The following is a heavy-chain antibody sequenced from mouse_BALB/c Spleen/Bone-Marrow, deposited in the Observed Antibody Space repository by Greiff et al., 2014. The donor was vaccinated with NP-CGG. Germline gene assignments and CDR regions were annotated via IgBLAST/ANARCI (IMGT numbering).Heavy chain of an antibody. V-gene: IGHV14-3*02. J-gene: IGHJ2*01. CDR3: ARYYYGSSYFDY. D-gene: IGHD1-1*01. CDR2: IDPANGNT. CDR1: GFNIKDTY. Sequence: EVKLMESGAELVKPGASVKLSCTASGFNIKDTYMHWVKQRPEQGLEWIGRIDPANGNTKYDPKFQDKATITADTSSNTAYLQLSSLTSEDTAVYYCARYYYGSSYFDYWGQGTTLTVSS.